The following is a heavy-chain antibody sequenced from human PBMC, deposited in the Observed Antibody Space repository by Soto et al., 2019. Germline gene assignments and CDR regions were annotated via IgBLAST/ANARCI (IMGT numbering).Heavy chain of an antibody. CDR2: ISSSSSYT. Sequence: GWSLRLSCAASGFTFSDYYMSLIRQAPGKGLEWVSYISSSSSYTNYADSVKGRFTISRDNAKNSLYLQMNSLRAEDTAVYYCARVGTSSAGYYYGMEVWGEGTKVTVSS. CDR1: GFTFSDYY. J-gene: IGHJ6*04. CDR3: ARVGTSSAGYYYGMEV. D-gene: IGHD1-1*01. V-gene: IGHV3-11*06.